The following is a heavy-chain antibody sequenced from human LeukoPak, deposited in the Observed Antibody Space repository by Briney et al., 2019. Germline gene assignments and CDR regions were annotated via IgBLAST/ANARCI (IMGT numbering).Heavy chain of an antibody. V-gene: IGHV4-39*01. CDR1: GGSISSSSYY. Sequence: SETLSLTCTVSGGSISSSSYYWGWIRQPPGKGLEWIGSIYYSGSTYYNPSLKSRVTISVDTSKNQFSLKLSSVTVADTAVYYCARHAYCGGDCYSGKLYAFDIWGQGTMVTVSS. CDR3: ARHAYCGGDCYSGKLYAFDI. CDR2: IYYSGST. J-gene: IGHJ3*02. D-gene: IGHD2-21*02.